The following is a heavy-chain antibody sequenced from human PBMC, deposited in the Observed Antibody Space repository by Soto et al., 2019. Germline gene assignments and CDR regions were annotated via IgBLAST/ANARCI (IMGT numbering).Heavy chain of an antibody. D-gene: IGHD1-26*01. CDR2: LSGSDGKT. V-gene: IGHV3-23*01. Sequence: EVQLLESGGRLVQPGGSLRLSCATSGFSFSSFVMSWVRQAPGKGLEWDSSLSGSDGKTYYADSVKGRFSMSTATSKSTLYLEMNSLRAEDTAVYYCARWSFLDHWGQGTRVTFS. CDR1: GFSFSSFV. CDR3: ARWSFLDH. J-gene: IGHJ4*02.